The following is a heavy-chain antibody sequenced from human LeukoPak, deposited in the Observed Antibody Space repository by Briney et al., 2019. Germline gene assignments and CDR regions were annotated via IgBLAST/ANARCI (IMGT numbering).Heavy chain of an antibody. D-gene: IGHD2-15*01. CDR1: GFTFSDYY. Sequence: GGSLRLSCAASGFTFSDYYMSWIRQAPGKGLEWVSYISSGSSYTNYADSVKGRFTISRDNAKNSLYLQMNSLRAEDTAVYYCARVVDCSGGSCFMFPDYWGQGTLVTVSS. J-gene: IGHJ4*02. CDR2: ISSGSSYT. CDR3: ARVVDCSGGSCFMFPDY. V-gene: IGHV3-11*06.